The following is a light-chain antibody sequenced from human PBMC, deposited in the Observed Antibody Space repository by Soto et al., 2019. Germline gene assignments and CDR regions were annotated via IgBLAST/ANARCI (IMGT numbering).Light chain of an antibody. Sequence: DIQMTQSPSTLSASVGDRVTITCRASQSISSWLAWYQQKPGNAPNLLIYKASTLGSGVPSRFRGGGSGTEFTLTISSLQPDDFATYYCQQHSSSSPYTFGQGTKLEIK. CDR1: QSISSW. V-gene: IGKV1-5*03. J-gene: IGKJ2*01. CDR3: QQHSSSSPYT. CDR2: KAS.